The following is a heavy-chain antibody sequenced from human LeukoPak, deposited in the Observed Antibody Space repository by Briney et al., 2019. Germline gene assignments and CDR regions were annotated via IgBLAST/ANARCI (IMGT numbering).Heavy chain of an antibody. J-gene: IGHJ6*03. V-gene: IGHV3-7*01. CDR1: GFTFSSYW. D-gene: IGHD3-22*01. CDR3: ARALYYYDSSGYPELYYYYYMDV. CDR2: IKQDGSEK. Sequence: GGSLRLSCAASGFTFSSYWMSWVRQAPGKGLEWVANIKQDGSEKYYVDSVKGRFTISRDNAKNSLYLQMNSLRAEDTAVYYCARALYYYDSSGYPELYYYYYMDVWGKGTTVTVSS.